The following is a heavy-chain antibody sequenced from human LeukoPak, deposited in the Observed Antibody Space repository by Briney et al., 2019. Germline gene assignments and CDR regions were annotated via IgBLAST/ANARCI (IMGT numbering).Heavy chain of an antibody. CDR1: GFTFSSYA. CDR2: ISGSDGST. Sequence: GGSLRLSCAASGFTFSSYAMSWVRQAPGKGLEWVSAISGSDGSTYYADSVKGRFTISRDNSKNTLYLQMNSLRAEDTAVYYCATGGGYSYGYKRDYFDYWGQGTLVTVSS. CDR3: ATGGGYSYGYKRDYFDY. V-gene: IGHV3-23*01. J-gene: IGHJ4*02. D-gene: IGHD5-18*01.